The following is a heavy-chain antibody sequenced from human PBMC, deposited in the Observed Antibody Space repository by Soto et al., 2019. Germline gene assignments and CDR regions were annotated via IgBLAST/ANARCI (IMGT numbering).Heavy chain of an antibody. V-gene: IGHV1-58*01. CDR3: AADGAYYYDSSGYSGDYGTEM. J-gene: IGHJ6*02. Sequence: SVKVSCKASGFTFTSSAVQWVRQARGQRVEWIGWIVVGSGNTNYAQKFQERVTITRDMSTSTAYMELSSLRSEDTAVYYCAADGAYYYDSSGYSGDYGTEMWGQGTTVIVS. D-gene: IGHD3-22*01. CDR1: GFTFTSSA. CDR2: IVVGSGNT.